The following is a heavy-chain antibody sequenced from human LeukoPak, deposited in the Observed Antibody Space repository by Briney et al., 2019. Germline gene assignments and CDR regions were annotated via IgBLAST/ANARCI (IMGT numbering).Heavy chain of an antibody. V-gene: IGHV4-30-4*01. CDR3: ARITYYYGSGSRALDY. Sequence: KTSQTLSLTCTVSGGSISSGDYYWSWIRQPPGKGLEWVGYIYYSGSTYYNPSLKSRVTISVDTSKNQFSLKLSSATAADTAVYYCARITYYYGSGSRALDYWGQGTLVTVSS. CDR2: IYYSGST. J-gene: IGHJ4*02. CDR1: GGSISSGDYY. D-gene: IGHD3-10*01.